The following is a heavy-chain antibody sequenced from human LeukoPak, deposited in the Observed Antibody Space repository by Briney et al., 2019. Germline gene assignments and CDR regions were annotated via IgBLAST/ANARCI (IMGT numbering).Heavy chain of an antibody. J-gene: IGHJ1*01. V-gene: IGHV3-30*03. CDR1: GFTFSSYG. D-gene: IGHD6-6*01. CDR2: ISYDGSNK. CDR3: ARDLSSSSGYFQH. Sequence: GRSLRLSCAASGFTFSSYGMHWVRQAPGKGLEWVAVISYDGSNKYYGDSVKGRFTISRDNSKNTLYLQMNSLRAEDTAVYYCARDLSSSSGYFQHWGQGTLVTVSS.